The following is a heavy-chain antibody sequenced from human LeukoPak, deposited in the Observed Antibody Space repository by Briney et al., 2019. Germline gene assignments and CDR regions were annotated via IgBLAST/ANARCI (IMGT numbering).Heavy chain of an antibody. V-gene: IGHV1-2*02. CDR2: INPNSGGT. CDR1: VYTFTGYY. J-gene: IGHJ5*02. D-gene: IGHD2-2*01. CDR3: ARDRLGYCSSTSCSRTLFHNNWFDP. Sequence: ASVKVSCKASVYTFTGYYMHWVRQAPGQGLEWMGWINPNSGGTNYAQKFQGRVTMTRDTSISTAYMELSRLRSDDTAVYYCARDRLGYCSSTSCSRTLFHNNWFDPWGQGTLVTVSS.